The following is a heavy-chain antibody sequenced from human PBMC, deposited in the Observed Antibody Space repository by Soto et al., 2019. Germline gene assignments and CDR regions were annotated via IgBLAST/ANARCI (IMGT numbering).Heavy chain of an antibody. CDR2: IYPGDSDT. J-gene: IGHJ6*03. Sequence: GESLKISCKGSGYSFTSYWIGWVRQMPGKGLEWMGIIYPGDSDTRYSPSFQGQVTISADKSISTAYLQWSSLKASDTAMYYCARRPLGRPEFDYYYMDVWGKGTTVTVSS. D-gene: IGHD6-6*01. CDR1: GYSFTSYW. CDR3: ARRPLGRPEFDYYYMDV. V-gene: IGHV5-51*01.